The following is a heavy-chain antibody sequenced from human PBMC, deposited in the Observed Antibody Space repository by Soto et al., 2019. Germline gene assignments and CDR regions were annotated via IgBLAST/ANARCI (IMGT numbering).Heavy chain of an antibody. CDR3: AREVASDYYDSSGYFLVY. V-gene: IGHV4-30-4*01. Sequence: PSETLSLTCTVSGGSISSYYWSWIRQPPGKGLEWIGYIYYSGSTYYNPSLKSRVTISVDTSKNQFSLKLSSVTAADTAVYYCAREVASDYYDSSGYFLVYWGQGTLVTVSS. D-gene: IGHD3-22*01. CDR1: GGSISSYY. J-gene: IGHJ4*02. CDR2: IYYSGST.